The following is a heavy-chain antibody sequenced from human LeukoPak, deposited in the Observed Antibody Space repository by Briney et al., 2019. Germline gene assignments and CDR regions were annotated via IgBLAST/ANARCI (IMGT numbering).Heavy chain of an antibody. V-gene: IGHV3-7*03. Sequence: GGSLRLSCAASGFTFSSYWMSWVRQAPGKGLEWVANIKQDGSEKYYVDSVKGRFTISRDNAKNSLYLQMNSLRAGDTAVYYCARSKGTRYCSSTSCYGMDVWGQGTTVTVSS. D-gene: IGHD2-2*01. CDR2: IKQDGSEK. CDR1: GFTFSSYW. J-gene: IGHJ6*02. CDR3: ARSKGTRYCSSTSCYGMDV.